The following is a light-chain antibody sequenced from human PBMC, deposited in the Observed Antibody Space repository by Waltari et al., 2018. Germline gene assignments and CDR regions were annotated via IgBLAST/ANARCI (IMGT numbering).Light chain of an antibody. V-gene: IGKV1-NL1*01. Sequence: DIQMTQSPSSLSASVGDGVTIPCRASQGISSSLAWYQQRPGKAPKLLLYAASKLQSGVPSRFSGSGSGTDYTLTISSLQPEDFATYFCQQSYTTPFTFGPGTKVDIK. J-gene: IGKJ3*01. CDR2: AAS. CDR3: QQSYTTPFT. CDR1: QGISSS.